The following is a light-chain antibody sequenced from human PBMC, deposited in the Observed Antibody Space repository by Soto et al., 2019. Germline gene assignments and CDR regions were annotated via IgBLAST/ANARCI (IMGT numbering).Light chain of an antibody. CDR1: SSNIGAGYD. Sequence: SVLTQPPSVSGAPGQMFTIPCTGSSSNIGAGYDVHWYQQLPGTAPKLLIYGNSDRPSGVPDRFSGSKSDTSASLAITGLQAEDEADYYCQSYDNSLSAFVFGTGTKVTVL. CDR3: QSYDNSLSAFV. CDR2: GNS. V-gene: IGLV1-40*01. J-gene: IGLJ1*01.